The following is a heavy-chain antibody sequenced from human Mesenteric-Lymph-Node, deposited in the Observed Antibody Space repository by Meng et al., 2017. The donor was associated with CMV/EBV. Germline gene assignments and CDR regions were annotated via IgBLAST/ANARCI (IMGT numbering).Heavy chain of an antibody. CDR3: AKDVPSDFWSVYYINHGMDV. Sequence: GESLKISCAASGFTFSSYAMSWVRQAPGKGLEWVSAISGSGGSTYYADSVKGRFTISRDNSKNTLYLQMNSLRAEDTAVYYCAKDVPSDFWSVYYINHGMDVWGQGTTVTVSS. J-gene: IGHJ6*02. CDR2: ISGSGGST. CDR1: GFTFSSYA. D-gene: IGHD3-3*01. V-gene: IGHV3-23*01.